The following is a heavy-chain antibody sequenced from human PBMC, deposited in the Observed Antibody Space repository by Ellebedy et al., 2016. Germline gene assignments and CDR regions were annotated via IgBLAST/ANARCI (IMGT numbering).Heavy chain of an antibody. D-gene: IGHD2-15*01. CDR1: GYSFTSYW. CDR3: ASFGPRYCSGGSCEENNWFDP. V-gene: IGHV5-51*01. Sequence: GESLKISCKGSGYSFTSYWIGWVRQMPGKGLEWMGIIYPGDSDTRYSPSFQGQVTISADKSISTAYLQWSSLKASDTAMYYCASFGPRYCSGGSCEENNWFDPWGQGTLVTVSS. CDR2: IYPGDSDT. J-gene: IGHJ5*02.